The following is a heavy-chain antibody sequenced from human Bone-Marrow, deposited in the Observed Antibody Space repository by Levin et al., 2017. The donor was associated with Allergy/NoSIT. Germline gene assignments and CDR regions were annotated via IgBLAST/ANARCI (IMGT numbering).Heavy chain of an antibody. D-gene: IGHD3-3*01. V-gene: IGHV3-23*01. CDR2: ITRHSDNI. J-gene: IGHJ5*02. CDR3: TREAQITVFGVALAS. Sequence: GGSLRLSCTVSTSTIANHAMSWVRQAPGKGLEWVASITRHSDNIQYVDSVKGRFTISRDNFENTLYLQMDSLRVDDTARYYCTREAQITVFGVALASWGQGAQVTVSS. CDR1: TSTIANHA.